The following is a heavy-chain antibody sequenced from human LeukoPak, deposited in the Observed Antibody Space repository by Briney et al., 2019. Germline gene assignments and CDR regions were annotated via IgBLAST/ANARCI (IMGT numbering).Heavy chain of an antibody. CDR2: ISSNGGST. CDR1: GFTFSNYA. CDR3: VSPSYGWGSYELDY. Sequence: PGGSLRLSCSASGFTFSNYAMHWVRQAPGKGLEYVSSISSNGGSTYYAHSVKGRFTISRDNSKNTLYLQMSSLRAEDTAVYYCVSPSYGWGSYELDYWGQGTLVTVSS. V-gene: IGHV3-64D*06. D-gene: IGHD3-10*01. J-gene: IGHJ4*02.